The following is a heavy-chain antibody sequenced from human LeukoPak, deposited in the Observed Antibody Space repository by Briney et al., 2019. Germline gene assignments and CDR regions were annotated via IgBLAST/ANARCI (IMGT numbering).Heavy chain of an antibody. Sequence: ASVKVSCKASGGTFSSYAISWVRQAPGQGLEWMGRIIPILGIANYAQKFQGRVTITADKSTSTAYMELSSLRSEDTAVYYCARDRRAAMVTTRWYFDLWGRGTLVTVSS. D-gene: IGHD5-18*01. CDR1: GGTFSSYA. J-gene: IGHJ2*01. CDR3: ARDRRAAMVTTRWYFDL. CDR2: IIPILGIA. V-gene: IGHV1-69*04.